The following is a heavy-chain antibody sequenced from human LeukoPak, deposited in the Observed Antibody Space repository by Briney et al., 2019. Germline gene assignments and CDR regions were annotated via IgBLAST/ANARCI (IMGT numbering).Heavy chain of an antibody. CDR1: GGSISSYY. J-gene: IGHJ4*02. D-gene: IGHD1-14*01. V-gene: IGHV4-59*12. Sequence: PSETLSLTCTVSGGSISSYYWSWIRQPPGKGLEWIGYIYHSGSTYYNPSLKSRVTISVDRSKNQFSLKLSSVTAADTAVYYCARGGSGTAGVYFDYWGQGTLVTVSS. CDR3: ARGGSGTAGVYFDY. CDR2: IYHSGST.